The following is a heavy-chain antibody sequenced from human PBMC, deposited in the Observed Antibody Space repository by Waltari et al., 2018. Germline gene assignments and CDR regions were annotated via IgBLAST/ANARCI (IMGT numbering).Heavy chain of an antibody. CDR1: GGSISSYY. V-gene: IGHV4-4*07. CDR2: ISSSGST. CDR3: ARGPGWSNWPRYFDY. J-gene: IGHJ4*02. D-gene: IGHD1-1*01. Sequence: QVQLRESGPGLVKPSETLSLTCSVSGGSISSYYWSWIRQSAGEGLEWIGRISSSGSTNYSPSLKSRLTILVDTSRNQFSLKLTSVTAADTAAYFCARGPGWSNWPRYFDYWGQGTLVTVSS.